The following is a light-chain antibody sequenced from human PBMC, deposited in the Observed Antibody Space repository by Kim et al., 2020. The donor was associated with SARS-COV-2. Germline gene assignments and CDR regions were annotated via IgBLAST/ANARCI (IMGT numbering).Light chain of an antibody. CDR1: SRGCGDDNH. J-gene: IGLJ1*01. CDR2: DDS. V-gene: IGLV2-8*01. CDR3: SSYSDSISYV. Sequence: GQSMSLSCTGNSRGCGDDNHVCGYRQHPGKAPKLMNYDDSNRPSGVPDLFSGAESGNTASLTVAGLQAEDEADYYCSSYSDSISYVFGTGTKVTVL.